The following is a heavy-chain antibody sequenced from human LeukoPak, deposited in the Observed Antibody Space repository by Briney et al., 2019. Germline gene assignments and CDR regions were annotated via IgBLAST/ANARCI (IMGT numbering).Heavy chain of an antibody. J-gene: IGHJ6*02. CDR1: GGSFSGYY. D-gene: IGHD4-11*01. Sequence: KPSETLSLTCAVYGGSFSGYYWTWIRQPPGKGLEWIGEINQSGSTKYNPSLKSRVTISVDTSKKQFSLKVSSVTAADTAVYYCARGEYSISDHYYHGMDVWGQGTTVTVSS. V-gene: IGHV4-34*01. CDR2: INQSGST. CDR3: ARGEYSISDHYYHGMDV.